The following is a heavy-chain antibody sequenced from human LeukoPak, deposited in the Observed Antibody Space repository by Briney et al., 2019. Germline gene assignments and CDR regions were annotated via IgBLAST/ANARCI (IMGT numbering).Heavy chain of an antibody. D-gene: IGHD3-3*01. J-gene: IGHJ4*02. CDR2: ISAYNGNT. CDR3: ARIGFLEWLSSPNYFDY. Sequence: ASVKVSCKASGYTFTSYGISWVRQAPGQGLEWMGWISAYNGNTNYAQKLQGRVTMTTDTSTSTAYMELTSLRSDDTAVYYCARIGFLEWLSSPNYFDYWGQGTLVTVSS. V-gene: IGHV1-18*01. CDR1: GYTFTSYG.